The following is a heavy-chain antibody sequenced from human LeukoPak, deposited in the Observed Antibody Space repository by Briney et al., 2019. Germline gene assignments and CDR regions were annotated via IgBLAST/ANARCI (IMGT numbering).Heavy chain of an antibody. V-gene: IGHV3-30-3*01. CDR3: ARDSDFDY. CDR1: GFTFSSYA. J-gene: IGHJ4*02. Sequence: GRSLRLSCAASGFTFSSYAMHWVRQAPGKGLEWVAVISYDGSNKYYADSVKGRCTISRDNSKNTLYLQMNSLRAEDTAVYYCARDSDFDYWGQGTLVTVSS. CDR2: ISYDGSNK.